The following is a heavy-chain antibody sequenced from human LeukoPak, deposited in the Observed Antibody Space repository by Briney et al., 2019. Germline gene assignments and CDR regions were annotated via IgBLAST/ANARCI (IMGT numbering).Heavy chain of an antibody. J-gene: IGHJ4*02. CDR3: AKGSYYDSSGSFYFDY. CDR1: GFTFSSYA. Sequence: GGSLRLSRAASGFTFSSYAMSWVRQAPGRGLEWVSGISGSGDNTYYADSVKGRFTISRDNSKNTLYVQVNSLGTEDTAAYYCAKGSYYDSSGSFYFDYWGQGTLVTVSS. V-gene: IGHV3-23*01. CDR2: ISGSGDNT. D-gene: IGHD3-22*01.